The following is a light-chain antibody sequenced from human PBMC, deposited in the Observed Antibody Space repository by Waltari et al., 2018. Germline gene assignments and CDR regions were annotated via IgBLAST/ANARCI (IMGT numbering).Light chain of an antibody. Sequence: SYDLTQPPSVSVSPGQTASVTCSGDKLGDKYVCWYQQKPGQCPVLVIYQDNKRPSGIPELFSSSNSRNTATLTISGTQAMDEADYYCQAWDSSTVVFGGGTKLTVL. CDR1: KLGDKY. J-gene: IGLJ2*01. CDR3: QAWDSSTVV. CDR2: QDN. V-gene: IGLV3-1*01.